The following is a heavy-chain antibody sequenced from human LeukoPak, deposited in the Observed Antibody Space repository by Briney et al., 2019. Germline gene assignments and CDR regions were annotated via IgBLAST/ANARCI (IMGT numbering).Heavy chain of an antibody. Sequence: NSSETLSLTCAVYGGSFSDYYWSWIRQPPGKGLEWIGEINPRGSTNYSPSLKSRVTMSVDTSKIQFSLKLSSVAAADTAVYFCARVGYRYVINDWSRTGLGAYPTKYYYHMDVWDKGTTVTVSS. V-gene: IGHV4-34*01. CDR2: INPRGST. D-gene: IGHD5-18*01. J-gene: IGHJ6*03. CDR1: GGSFSDYY. CDR3: ARVGYRYVINDWSRTGLGAYPTKYYYHMDV.